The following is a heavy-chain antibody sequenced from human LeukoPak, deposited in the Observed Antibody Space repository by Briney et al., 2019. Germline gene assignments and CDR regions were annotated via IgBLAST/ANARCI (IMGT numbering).Heavy chain of an antibody. V-gene: IGHV3-66*01. J-gene: IGHJ3*01. CDR1: GFTVSGNY. D-gene: IGHD3-10*01. CDR3: ARSRSRGAFDL. CDR2: IYSGGSI. Sequence: TGGSLRLSCAASGFTVSGNYMSWVRQAPGKGLEWVSIIYSGGSIYYADSVKGRFTISRDNSKNTLYLQMNSLGPEDTAVYYCARSRSRGAFDLWGQGTVVTVSS.